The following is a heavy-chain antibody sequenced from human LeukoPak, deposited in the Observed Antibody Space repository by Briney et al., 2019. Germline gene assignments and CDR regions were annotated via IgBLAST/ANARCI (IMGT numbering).Heavy chain of an antibody. Sequence: ASVKVSCKASGYTFTSYYMHWVRQAPGQGLEWMRIINPSGGSTSYAQKFQGRVTMTRDTSTSTVYMELSSLRSEDTAVYYCARADYEGPFDYWGQGTLSPSPQ. CDR1: GYTFTSYY. D-gene: IGHD3-22*01. V-gene: IGHV1-46*01. J-gene: IGHJ4*02. CDR2: INPSGGST. CDR3: ARADYEGPFDY.